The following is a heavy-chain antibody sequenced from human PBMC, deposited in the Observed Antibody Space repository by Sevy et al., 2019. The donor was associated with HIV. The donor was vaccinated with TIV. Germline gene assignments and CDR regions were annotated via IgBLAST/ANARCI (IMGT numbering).Heavy chain of an antibody. Sequence: GGSLRLSCAASGFPFSNFALSWVRQAPGKGLEGVSTLIGGVSRTYYANSVTGRFFIPGDNSRNTLYLIMNSLRAEDTAIYYCAKRRVQSGLSGGGANYGMDVCGRGTTVTVSS. CDR3: AKRRVQSGLSGGGANYGMDV. CDR1: GFPFSNFA. CDR2: LIGGVSRT. V-gene: IGHV3-23*01. J-gene: IGHJ6*02. D-gene: IGHD2-8*02.